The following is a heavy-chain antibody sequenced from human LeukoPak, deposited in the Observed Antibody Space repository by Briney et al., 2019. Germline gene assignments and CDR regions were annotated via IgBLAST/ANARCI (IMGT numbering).Heavy chain of an antibody. Sequence: SETLSLTCSVYAGSFSGYYWSWIRQPPGKGLEWIGEINHSRSTNYNPSLKSRVTITVDTSKNQFSLKLSSVTGADTAVYYCARGTYYDSSGYYYVFDYWGQGTLVTVSS. D-gene: IGHD3-22*01. CDR3: ARGTYYDSSGYYYVFDY. CDR1: AGSFSGYY. CDR2: INHSRST. J-gene: IGHJ4*02. V-gene: IGHV4-34*01.